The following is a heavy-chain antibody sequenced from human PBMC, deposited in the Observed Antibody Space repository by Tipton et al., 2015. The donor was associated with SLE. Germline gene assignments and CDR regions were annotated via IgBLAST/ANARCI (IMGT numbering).Heavy chain of an antibody. D-gene: IGHD6-19*01. CDR2: ITAGNGNT. J-gene: IGHJ6*03. Sequence: QLEQSGAEVKRPGASVKVSCKASGYTFTSFAIHWVRQDPGQRLEWMGWITAGNGNTKYSRKFQDRLTITRDTSASTAYMELSSLRAEDTALYYCARDAGGQWLVAHYMDVWGNGTTATVSS. CDR1: GYTFTSFA. CDR3: ARDAGGQWLVAHYMDV. V-gene: IGHV1-3*01.